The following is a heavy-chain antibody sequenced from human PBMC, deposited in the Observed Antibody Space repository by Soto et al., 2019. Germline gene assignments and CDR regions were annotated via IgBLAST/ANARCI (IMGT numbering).Heavy chain of an antibody. V-gene: IGHV3-23*01. D-gene: IGHD1-20*01. J-gene: IGHJ5*02. CDR1: GFTFSSYA. CDR3: AKKVSLGSHKNWFDP. CDR2: ISGSGGST. Sequence: GGSLRLSCAASGFTFSSYAMSWVRQAPGKGLEWVSAISGSGGSTYYADSVKGRFTISRDNSKNTLYPQMNSLRAEDTAVYYCAKKVSLGSHKNWFDPWGQGTLVTVSS.